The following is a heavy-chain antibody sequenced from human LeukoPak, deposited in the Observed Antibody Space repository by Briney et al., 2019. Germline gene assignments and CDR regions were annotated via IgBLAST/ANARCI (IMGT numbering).Heavy chain of an antibody. V-gene: IGHV4-59*01. CDR3: ASGQYQLQRGYYYMDV. CDR2: IYYSGST. CDR1: GGSISSYY. Sequence: SETLSLTCTVSGGSISSYYWSWIRQPPGKGLEWIGYIYYSGSTNYNPSLKSRVTISVDTSKNQFSLKLSSVTAADTAVYYWASGQYQLQRGYYYMDVWGKGTTVTISS. D-gene: IGHD2-2*01. J-gene: IGHJ6*03.